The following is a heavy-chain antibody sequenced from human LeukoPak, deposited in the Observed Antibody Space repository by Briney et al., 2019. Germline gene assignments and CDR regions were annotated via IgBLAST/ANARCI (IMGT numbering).Heavy chain of an antibody. CDR2: INPNSGGT. CDR1: GYTFTSYA. CDR3: ARGNSYGYLMSY. Sequence: ASVKVSCKASGYTFTSYAMHWVRQAPGQRLEWMGWINPNSGGTNYAQKFQGRVTMTRDTSISIAYMELSRLRSDDTAVYYCARGNSYGYLMSYWGQGTLVTVSS. D-gene: IGHD5-18*01. V-gene: IGHV1-2*02. J-gene: IGHJ4*02.